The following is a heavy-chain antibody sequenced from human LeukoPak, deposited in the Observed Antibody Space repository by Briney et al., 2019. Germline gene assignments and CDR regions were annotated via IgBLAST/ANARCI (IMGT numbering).Heavy chain of an antibody. D-gene: IGHD3-3*01. J-gene: IGHJ4*02. CDR3: ARYYDFWSGYPTNFDY. CDR2: ISGSGGST. V-gene: IGHV3-23*01. Sequence: GGSLRLSCAASGFTFSSYAMSGVRQAPGKGLEWVSAISGSGGSTYYADSVKGRFTISRDNSKNTLYLQMNSLRSDDTAVYYCARYYDFWSGYPTNFDYWGQGTLVTVSS. CDR1: GFTFSSYA.